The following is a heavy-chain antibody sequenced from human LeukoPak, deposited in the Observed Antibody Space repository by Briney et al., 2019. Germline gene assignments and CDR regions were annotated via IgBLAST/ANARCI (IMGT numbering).Heavy chain of an antibody. CDR1: GFTYSSYW. CDR3: ARGGRLLTTWIQLHDY. Sequence: GGSLRLSRAASGFTYSSYWMHWVRQAPGKELVWVSRINSDGSSTSYADSVKGRFTISRDNAKNTLYLQMNSLRAEDTAVYYCARGGRLLTTWIQLHDYWGQGTLVTVSS. J-gene: IGHJ4*02. D-gene: IGHD5-18*01. V-gene: IGHV3-74*01. CDR2: INSDGSST.